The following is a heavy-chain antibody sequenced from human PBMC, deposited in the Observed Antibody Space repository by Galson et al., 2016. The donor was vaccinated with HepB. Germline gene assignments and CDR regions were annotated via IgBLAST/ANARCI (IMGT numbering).Heavy chain of an antibody. CDR1: GFTFSSYG. Sequence: SLRLSCAASGFTFSSYGMHWVRQAPGKGLEWVAVIWYGGSNKYYADSVKGRFTISRDNSKNTLYLQMNSLRAEDTAVYYCARDRRRAVAGSGGSDCFDPWGQGTLVTVSS. CDR3: ARDRRRAVAGSGGSDCFDP. V-gene: IGHV3-33*01. CDR2: IWYGGSNK. D-gene: IGHD6-19*01. J-gene: IGHJ5*02.